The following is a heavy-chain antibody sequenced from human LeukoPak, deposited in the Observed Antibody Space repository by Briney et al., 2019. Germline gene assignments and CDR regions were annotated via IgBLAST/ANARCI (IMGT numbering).Heavy chain of an antibody. D-gene: IGHD1-26*01. V-gene: IGHV3-33*01. Sequence: GRSLRLSCAASGFTFSSYGMHWVRQAPGKGLEWVAVIWYDGSNKYYADSVKGRFTISRDNSKNTLYLQMNSLRAEDTAVYYCARGLVGAPLRYWGQGTLVTVSS. CDR2: IWYDGSNK. CDR3: ARGLVGAPLRY. CDR1: GFTFSSYG. J-gene: IGHJ4*02.